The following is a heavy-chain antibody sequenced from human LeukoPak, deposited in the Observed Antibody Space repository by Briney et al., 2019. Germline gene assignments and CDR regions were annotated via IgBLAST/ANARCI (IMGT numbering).Heavy chain of an antibody. CDR3: AKDLFDIVVVVAATFAY. V-gene: IGHV3-23*01. D-gene: IGHD2-15*01. Sequence: GGTLRLSCVASGFTFSSYGMSWVRQAPGKGLEWVSGLSGSGGSTYYADSVKGRFTISRHNSKNTVYLQMNSLRAEDTAVYYCAKDLFDIVVVVAATFAYWGQGTLVTVSS. CDR2: LSGSGGST. J-gene: IGHJ4*02. CDR1: GFTFSSYG.